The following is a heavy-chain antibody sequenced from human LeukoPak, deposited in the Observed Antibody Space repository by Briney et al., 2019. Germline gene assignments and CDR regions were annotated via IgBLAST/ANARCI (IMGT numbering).Heavy chain of an antibody. D-gene: IGHD5-18*01. Sequence: SETLSLTCIVSGGSITSGSFYWSWIRQPAGKGLVWIGRLHTSGSTNYNPSLKSRVAISVDTSENQFSLKLNSVTAADTAVYYCTRTGYSSGYVDYWGQGTLVTVSS. J-gene: IGHJ4*02. CDR3: TRTGYSSGYVDY. CDR1: GGSITSGSFY. V-gene: IGHV4-61*02. CDR2: LHTSGST.